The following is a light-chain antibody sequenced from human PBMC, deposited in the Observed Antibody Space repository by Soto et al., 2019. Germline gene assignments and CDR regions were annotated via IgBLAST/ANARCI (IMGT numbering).Light chain of an antibody. Sequence: EIVLTQSPGTLSLSPGERATLSCRASQSVGSTYVAWYQQKPGQAPRLLIYGASTRAAGIPARFSGSGSGTEFSLSISSLQSEDFAVYSCQQYSNWPRTFGQGTKVDIK. CDR1: QSVGST. J-gene: IGKJ1*01. CDR3: QQYSNWPRT. CDR2: GAS. V-gene: IGKV3-15*01.